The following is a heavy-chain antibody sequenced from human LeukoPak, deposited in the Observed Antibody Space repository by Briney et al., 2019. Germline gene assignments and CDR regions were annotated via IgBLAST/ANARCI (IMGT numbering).Heavy chain of an antibody. V-gene: IGHV3-7*01. Sequence: GRSLRLSCAASGFTFSDYWMGWVRQAPGKGLEWVANIKADGYDKYYVDSLKGRFTISRDNAENSLYLQMDTLRPEDTAVYYCARALYNHGWYPDYFDYWGQGTLVTVSS. J-gene: IGHJ4*02. CDR2: IKADGYDK. CDR1: GFTFSDYW. CDR3: ARALYNHGWYPDYFDY. D-gene: IGHD6-19*01.